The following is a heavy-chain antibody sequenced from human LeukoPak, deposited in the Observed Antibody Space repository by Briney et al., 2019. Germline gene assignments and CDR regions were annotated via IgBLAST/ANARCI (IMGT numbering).Heavy chain of an antibody. CDR1: GGTFSSYA. CDR2: IIPIFGTA. CDR3: ARLNSEYYDSSGYYFNWYFDL. J-gene: IGHJ2*01. D-gene: IGHD3-22*01. V-gene: IGHV1-69*05. Sequence: ASVKVSCKASGGTFSSYAISWVRQAPGQGLERMGGIIPIFGTANYAQKFQGRVTITTDESTSTAYMELSSLRSEDTAVYYCARLNSEYYDSSGYYFNWYFDLWGRGTLVTVSS.